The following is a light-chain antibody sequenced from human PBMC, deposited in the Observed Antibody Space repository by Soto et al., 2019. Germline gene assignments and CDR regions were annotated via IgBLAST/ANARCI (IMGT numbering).Light chain of an antibody. J-gene: IGLJ1*01. CDR3: RSYTSSSTYA. V-gene: IGLV2-14*01. CDR2: DVT. Sequence: QSALTQPASVSGSPGQSIAISCTGTSSDVGGYNYVSWYQQHPGKAPKLIIYDVTNRPSGVSNRFSGSKSGNTASLTISGLQAEDEADYYCRSYTSSSTYASGTGTKATVL. CDR1: SSDVGGYNY.